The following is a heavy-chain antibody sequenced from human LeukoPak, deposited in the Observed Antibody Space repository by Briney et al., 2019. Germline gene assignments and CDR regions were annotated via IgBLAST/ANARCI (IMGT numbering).Heavy chain of an antibody. V-gene: IGHV3-23*01. CDR3: AKRIDCSGACPSHY. Sequence: GGSLRLSCAASGFTFSSYTMSWVRQAPGRGLEWVSIISGGSGNTYYADSVKGRFSISRDNSKNTLYLQMNSLRAEDTAVYYSAKRIDCSGACPSHYWGQGTLVTVSS. D-gene: IGHD2-15*01. CDR2: ISGGSGNT. J-gene: IGHJ4*02. CDR1: GFTFSSYT.